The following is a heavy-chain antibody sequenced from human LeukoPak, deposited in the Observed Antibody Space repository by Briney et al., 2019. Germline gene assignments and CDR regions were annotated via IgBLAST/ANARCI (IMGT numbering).Heavy chain of an antibody. V-gene: IGHV4-39*01. CDR3: ARQEIAVAGTFWFDP. D-gene: IGHD6-19*01. Sequence: SETLSLTCTVSGGSISSSSYYWGWIRQPPGKGMEWNGSIYYSGSTYYNPSLKSRVTISVDTSKNQFSLKLSSVTAADTAVYYCARQEIAVAGTFWFDPWGQGTLVTVSS. CDR2: IYYSGST. J-gene: IGHJ5*02. CDR1: GGSISSSSYY.